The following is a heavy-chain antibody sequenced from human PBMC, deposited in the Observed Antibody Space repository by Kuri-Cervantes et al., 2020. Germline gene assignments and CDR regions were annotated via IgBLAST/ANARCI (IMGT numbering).Heavy chain of an antibody. D-gene: IGHD6-6*01. J-gene: IGHJ3*02. CDR2: INPNSGGT. V-gene: IGHV1-2*04. Sequence: ASVKVSCKASGYTFTSYAMNWVRQAPGQGLEWMGWINPNSGGTNYAQKFQGWVTMTRDTSISTAYMELSRLRSDDTAVYYCARDLRQQLFLGAFDIWGQGTMVTVSS. CDR1: GYTFTSYA. CDR3: ARDLRQQLFLGAFDI.